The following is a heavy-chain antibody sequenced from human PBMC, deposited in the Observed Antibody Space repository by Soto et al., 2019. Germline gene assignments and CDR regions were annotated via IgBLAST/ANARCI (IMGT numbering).Heavy chain of an antibody. D-gene: IGHD2-2*01. Sequence: ASVKVSCKASGGTFGSYAISWVRQAPGQGLEWMGGIIPIFGTPNYAQNFQGRVTITADESTSTAYMELSSLRSEDTAVYYCARGGRYCSGTSCSYGMDVWGQGTTVTVS. CDR1: GGTFGSYA. V-gene: IGHV1-69*13. CDR2: IIPIFGTP. J-gene: IGHJ6*02. CDR3: ARGGRYCSGTSCSYGMDV.